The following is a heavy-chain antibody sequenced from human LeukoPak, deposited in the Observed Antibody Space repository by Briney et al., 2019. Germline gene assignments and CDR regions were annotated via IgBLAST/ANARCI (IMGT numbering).Heavy chain of an antibody. D-gene: IGHD2-2*01. CDR2: IWYDGSNK. CDR3: ARVQLGYCSSTSCPWGAFDI. J-gene: IGHJ3*02. Sequence: PGGSLRLSCAASGFTFSSYGMHWVRQAPGKGLEWVAVIWYDGSNKYYADSVKGRFTISTDNSKNTLYLQMNSLRAEDTAVYYCARVQLGYCSSTSCPWGAFDIWGQGTMVTVSS. CDR1: GFTFSSYG. V-gene: IGHV3-33*01.